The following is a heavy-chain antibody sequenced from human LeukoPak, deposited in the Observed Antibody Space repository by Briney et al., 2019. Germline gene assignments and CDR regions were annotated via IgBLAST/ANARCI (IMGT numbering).Heavy chain of an antibody. J-gene: IGHJ4*02. CDR2: IIPIFGTA. D-gene: IGHD2-2*01. CDR1: GGTFSSYA. Sequence: SVKVSCKASGGTFSSYAISWVRQAPGQGLEWMGGIIPIFGTANYAQKFQGRVTITTDESTSTAYMELSSLRSEDTAVYYCARGGARCSSTSCYAGGHFDYWGQGTLVTVSS. CDR3: ARGGARCSSTSCYAGGHFDY. V-gene: IGHV1-69*05.